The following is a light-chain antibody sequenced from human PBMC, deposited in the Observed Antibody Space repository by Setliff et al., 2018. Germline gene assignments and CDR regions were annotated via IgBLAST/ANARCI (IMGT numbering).Light chain of an antibody. V-gene: IGLV2-14*01. J-gene: IGLJ1*01. CDR3: SSYTSSGTDV. Sequence: QSVLAQPPSASGSPGQSVTISCTGTSSDVGGYKYVSWFQQHPGKAPKLMIYEVTKRPSGVSNRFSGSKSGNTASLTISGLQAEDEADYYCSSYTSSGTDVFGSGTKVTVL. CDR1: SSDVGGYKY. CDR2: EVT.